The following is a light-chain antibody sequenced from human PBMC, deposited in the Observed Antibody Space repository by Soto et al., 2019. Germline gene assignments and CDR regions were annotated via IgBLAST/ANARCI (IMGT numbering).Light chain of an antibody. CDR1: QSIGEH. Sequence: DIQMTQSPSFLSASVGDRVTITCRGGQSIGEHLNWYQHKPGIAPKLLVYGVSKLQSGVPSRFTGSGSGTDVTLTVNDLQPGDFATHYCQQSYSSPTAFGQGTKVDIK. V-gene: IGKV1-39*01. J-gene: IGKJ1*01. CDR2: GVS. CDR3: QQSYSSPTA.